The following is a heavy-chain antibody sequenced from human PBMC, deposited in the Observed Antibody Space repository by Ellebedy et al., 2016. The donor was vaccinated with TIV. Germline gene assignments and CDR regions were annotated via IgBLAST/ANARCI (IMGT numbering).Heavy chain of an antibody. V-gene: IGHV3-15*01. D-gene: IGHD5-24*01. Sequence: PGGSLRLSCAASGFTFNDAWMSWVRQAPGKGLEWVGRLKSGKDGGTADYAAPGKGRFTISRDDSKNTLYLQMSSLKTEDTAIYYCTTADRVEGDGRGYWGQGTLVTVSS. CDR2: LKSGKDGGTA. CDR3: TTADRVEGDGRGY. J-gene: IGHJ4*02. CDR1: GFTFNDAW.